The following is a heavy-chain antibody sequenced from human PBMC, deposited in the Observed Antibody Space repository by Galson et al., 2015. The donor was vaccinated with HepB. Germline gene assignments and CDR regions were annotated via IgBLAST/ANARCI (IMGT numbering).Heavy chain of an antibody. D-gene: IGHD6-19*01. V-gene: IGHV3-23*01. Sequence: SLRLSCAASGFTFSHYAMSWVRQAAGKGLEWVSAISRSGGSTYYADSVKGRFTISRDNSKNTLFLQMNSLRAEDTAVYYCAKDRGAVAGRRNLNWFDPCGPGTLVTVTS. J-gene: IGHJ5*02. CDR3: AKDRGAVAGRRNLNWFDP. CDR1: GFTFSHYA. CDR2: ISRSGGST.